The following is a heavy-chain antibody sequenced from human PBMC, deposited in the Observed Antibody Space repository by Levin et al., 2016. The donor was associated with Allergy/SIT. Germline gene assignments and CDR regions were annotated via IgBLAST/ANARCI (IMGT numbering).Heavy chain of an antibody. CDR3: ARGEGQKYESGYYLHAFDV. CDR1: GYTFTSYG. V-gene: IGHV1-18*01. CDR2: ISAYNGNT. Sequence: ASVKVSCKASGYTFTSYGISWVRQAPGQGLEWMGWISAYNGNTNYAQKFQGRVTMTTDTSTSTAYMELRSLTSDDTAVYHCARGEGQKYESGYYLHAFDVWGQGTRVTVSS. D-gene: IGHD3-3*01. J-gene: IGHJ3*01.